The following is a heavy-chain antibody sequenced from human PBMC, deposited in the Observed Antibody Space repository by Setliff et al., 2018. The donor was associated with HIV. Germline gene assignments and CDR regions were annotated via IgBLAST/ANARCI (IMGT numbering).Heavy chain of an antibody. D-gene: IGHD6-25*01. V-gene: IGHV4-4*07. CDR3: ARGLQRKNGLHSYYYYMDI. J-gene: IGHJ6*03. CDR2: IYTSGST. Sequence: ETLSLTCAVSGGSISGYYWNWIRQSAGKGLEWIGRIYTSGSTKYNPSFESRVTLSVDTSKNQVSLKVNYVTAADTALYFCARGLQRKNGLHSYYYYMDIWGKGTTVTVSS. CDR1: GGSISGYY.